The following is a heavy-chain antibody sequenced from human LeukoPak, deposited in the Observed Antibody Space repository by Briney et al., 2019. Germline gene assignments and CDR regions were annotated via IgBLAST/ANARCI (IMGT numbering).Heavy chain of an antibody. CDR1: GFTFSSYA. D-gene: IGHD6-13*01. Sequence: GGSLRLSCAASGFTFSSYAMSWVRQAPGKGLEWVSAISGSGGSTYYAGSVKGRFTISRDNSKNTLYLQMNSLRAEDTAVYYCAKDLGSSWSFDYWGQGTLVTVSS. V-gene: IGHV3-23*01. CDR2: ISGSGGST. J-gene: IGHJ4*02. CDR3: AKDLGSSWSFDY.